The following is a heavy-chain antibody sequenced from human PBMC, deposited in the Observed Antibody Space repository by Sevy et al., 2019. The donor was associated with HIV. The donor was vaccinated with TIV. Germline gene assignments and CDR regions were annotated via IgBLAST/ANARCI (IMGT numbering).Heavy chain of an antibody. CDR3: ARDFIYIVGATEGAFDI. CDR2: ISGSISYI. Sequence: GGSLRLSCAASGFTFSSYSMNWDRQAPGKGLEWDSSISGSISYIYYEDSVKGRFTITRDNAKNALYLQMNSLRAEDTAVYYCARDFIYIVGATEGAFDIWGQGTMVTVSS. CDR1: GFTFSSYS. J-gene: IGHJ3*02. D-gene: IGHD1-26*01. V-gene: IGHV3-21*01.